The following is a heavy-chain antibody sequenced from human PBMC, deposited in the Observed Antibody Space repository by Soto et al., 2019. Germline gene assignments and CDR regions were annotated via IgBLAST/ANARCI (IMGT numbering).Heavy chain of an antibody. CDR2: IYYSGST. D-gene: IGHD3-3*01. J-gene: IGHJ3*02. V-gene: IGHV4-59*01. Sequence: QVQLQESGPGLVKPSETLSLTCTVSGGSISSYYWSWIRQPPGKGLEWIGYIYYSGSTNYNPSLKSRVTISVDTSKSQFSLKLSSVTAEDTAGYYCARWREWSPLGAFDIWGQGTMVTVSS. CDR1: GGSISSYY. CDR3: ARWREWSPLGAFDI.